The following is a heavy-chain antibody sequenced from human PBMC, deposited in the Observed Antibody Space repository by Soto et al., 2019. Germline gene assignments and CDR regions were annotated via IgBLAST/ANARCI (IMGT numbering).Heavy chain of an antibody. D-gene: IGHD1-26*01. Sequence: QGQLVQSGAEVKKPGASVKVSCSASGNTFTNFGVPWVRQAPGQGLEWMGWISPHTDHPSYAQKFQGRVTMTIDTSKSTAYVDMRSPTPDDTAVYFCEWVILGAEAWFHPWGQGTLGTVAS. V-gene: IGHV1-18*01. CDR3: EWVILGAEAWFHP. J-gene: IGHJ5*02. CDR2: ISPHTDHP. CDR1: GNTFTNFG.